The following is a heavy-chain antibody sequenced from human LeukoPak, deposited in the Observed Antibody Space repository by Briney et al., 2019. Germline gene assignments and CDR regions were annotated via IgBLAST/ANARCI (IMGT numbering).Heavy chain of an antibody. V-gene: IGHV1-18*01. CDR1: GYIFSNHG. J-gene: IGHJ4*02. CDR2: ITTYKGNT. D-gene: IGHD4-11*01. CDR3: AREVPLTTNDY. Sequence: ASVKVSCKASGYIFSNHGISWVRQAPGEGLEWMGWITTYKGNTAYAQKFQGRVTMTTDTSTSTAYMELRSLRSDDTAVYYCAREVPLTTNDYWGQGTLVTVSS.